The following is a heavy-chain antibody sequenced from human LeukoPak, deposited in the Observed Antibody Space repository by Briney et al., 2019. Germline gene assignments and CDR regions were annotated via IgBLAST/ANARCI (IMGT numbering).Heavy chain of an antibody. CDR2: IYTSGST. CDR1: GGSISSYY. CDR3: ARCLSGVIVGATNAFDI. J-gene: IGHJ3*02. D-gene: IGHD1-26*01. V-gene: IGHV4-4*07. Sequence: KASETLSLTCTVSGGSISSYYWSWIRQPAGKGLEWIGRIYTSGSTNSNPSLKSRVTISVDTSKNQFSLKLSSVTAADTAVYYCARCLSGVIVGATNAFDIWGQGTMVTVSS.